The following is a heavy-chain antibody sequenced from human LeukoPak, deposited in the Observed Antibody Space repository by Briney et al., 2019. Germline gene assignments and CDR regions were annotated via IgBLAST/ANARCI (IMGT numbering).Heavy chain of an antibody. CDR3: ARLYGSGSSLYFDY. Sequence: RTSETLSLTCAVSGGSISSSNWWSWVRQPPGKGLEWIGEIYHSGSTNYNPSLKSRVTISVDKSKNQFSLKLSSVTAADTAVYYCARLYGSGSSLYFDYWGQGTLVTVSS. J-gene: IGHJ4*02. CDR1: GGSISSSNW. D-gene: IGHD3-10*01. CDR2: IYHSGST. V-gene: IGHV4-4*02.